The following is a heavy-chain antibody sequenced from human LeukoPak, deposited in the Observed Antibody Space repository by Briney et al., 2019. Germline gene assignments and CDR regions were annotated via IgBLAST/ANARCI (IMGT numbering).Heavy chain of an antibody. CDR1: GYTFTGYY. J-gene: IGHJ3*02. CDR3: ARDRNSGSSLDI. CDR2: IYPYSGDT. Sequence: ASVKVSCKASGYTFTGYYIHWVRQAPGQGLEWMGWIYPYSGDTNYAQNFQGRVAMTRDTSISTAYMELSSLKSDDTAVYYCARDRNSGSSLDIWGQGTMLTVSS. V-gene: IGHV1-2*02. D-gene: IGHD6-6*01.